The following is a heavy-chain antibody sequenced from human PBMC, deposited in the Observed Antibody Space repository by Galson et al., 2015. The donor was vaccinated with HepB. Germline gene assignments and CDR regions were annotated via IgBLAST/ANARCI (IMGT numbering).Heavy chain of an antibody. J-gene: IGHJ3*02. Sequence: TLSLTCTVSGGSISSGGYYWSWIRQHPGKGLEWIGYIYYSGSTYYNPSLKSRVTISVDTSKNQFSLKLRSVTAADTAVYYCARDQNDYVWGSYRSYAFDIWGQGTMVTVSS. D-gene: IGHD3-16*02. CDR2: IYYSGST. CDR3: ARDQNDYVWGSYRSYAFDI. CDR1: GGSISSGGYY. V-gene: IGHV4-31*03.